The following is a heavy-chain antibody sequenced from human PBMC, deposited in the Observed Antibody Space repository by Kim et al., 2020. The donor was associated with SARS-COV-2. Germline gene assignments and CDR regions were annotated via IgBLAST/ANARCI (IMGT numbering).Heavy chain of an antibody. CDR3: ARVSSGSSSWYWFDA. J-gene: IGHJ5*02. V-gene: IGHV3-11*05. D-gene: IGHD6-13*01. Sequence: AEPGKGRFSLSRDNAKKSLYLQMNSLRAEDTAVYYCARVSSGSSSWYWFDAWGQGTLVTVSS.